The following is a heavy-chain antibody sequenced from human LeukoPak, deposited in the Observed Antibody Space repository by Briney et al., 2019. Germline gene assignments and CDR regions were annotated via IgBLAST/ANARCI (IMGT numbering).Heavy chain of an antibody. D-gene: IGHD4-17*01. V-gene: IGHV3-48*03. CDR2: ISTTGSSI. CDR3: AKGGVDYGDFSVPRRSTYTRGGLFDY. CDR1: GFTFSSYE. J-gene: IGHJ4*02. Sequence: PGGSLRLSCAASGFTFSSYEMNWVRQAPGKGLEWVSYISTTGSSIYYADSVKGRFTISRDNVKNLLYLQMNSLRAEDTAVYYCAKGGVDYGDFSVPRRSTYTRGGLFDYWGQGTLVTVSS.